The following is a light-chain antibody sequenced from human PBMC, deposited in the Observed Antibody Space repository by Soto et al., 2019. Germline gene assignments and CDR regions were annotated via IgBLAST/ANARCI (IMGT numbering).Light chain of an antibody. Sequence: DVVMTQSPLSLTVTVGQPASISCRSSQSLGYSDGNTYLSWFQQGPGQSPRRLIYQVAKQESGVTDRFNGSGSGNDFTLKSSRVEADDVGIYYCMKGTHWPKTFGQGTKVEIK. J-gene: IGKJ1*01. CDR1: QSLGYSDGNTY. CDR2: QVA. V-gene: IGKV2-30*01. CDR3: MKGTHWPKT.